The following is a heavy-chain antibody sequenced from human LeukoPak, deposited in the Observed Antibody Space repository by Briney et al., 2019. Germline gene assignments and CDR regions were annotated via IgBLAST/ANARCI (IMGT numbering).Heavy chain of an antibody. J-gene: IGHJ4*02. CDR1: GYTLTELS. D-gene: IGHD6-6*01. CDR2: FDPEDGET. CDR3: ATDLGSSSPGDY. Sequence: ASVKASCKVSGYTLTELSMHWVRQAPGKGLGWRGGFDPEDGETIYAQKFQGRVTMTEDTSTDTAYMELSSLRSEDTAVYYCATDLGSSSPGDYWGQGTLVTVSS. V-gene: IGHV1-24*01.